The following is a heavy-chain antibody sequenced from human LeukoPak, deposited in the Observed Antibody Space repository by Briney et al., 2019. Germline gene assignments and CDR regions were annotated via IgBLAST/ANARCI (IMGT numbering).Heavy chain of an antibody. Sequence: GGSVRLSCSASGFTFSTNGMHWVRQAPGKGLEYVSGVSSNGGSTSYADSVKGRFTISRDNSKNTLYLQMSSLRVEDTAVYYCVKGGFYTRDAFDIWGQGTMVTVSS. CDR2: VSSNGGST. V-gene: IGHV3-64D*06. D-gene: IGHD3-16*01. CDR3: VKGGFYTRDAFDI. J-gene: IGHJ3*02. CDR1: GFTFSTNG.